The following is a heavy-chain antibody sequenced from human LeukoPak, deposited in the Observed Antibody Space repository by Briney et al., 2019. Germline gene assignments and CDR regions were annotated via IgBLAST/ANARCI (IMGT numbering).Heavy chain of an antibody. D-gene: IGHD3-10*01. CDR2: IKQDGSEE. Sequence: GGSLRLSCAASGFTFSSYWMSWVRQAPGKGLEWVANIKQDGSEEYYVDSVKGRFTISRDNAKNSLYLQMNSLRAEDTAVYYCARQPTAYYYGSGSYKRDRPFDYWGQGTLVTVSS. V-gene: IGHV3-7*01. CDR1: GFTFSSYW. J-gene: IGHJ4*02. CDR3: ARQPTAYYYGSGSYKRDRPFDY.